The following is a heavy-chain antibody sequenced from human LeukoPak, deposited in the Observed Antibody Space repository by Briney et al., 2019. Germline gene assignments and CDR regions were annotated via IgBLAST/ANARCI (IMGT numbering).Heavy chain of an antibody. CDR2: ITSDGSST. D-gene: IGHD4-11*01. J-gene: IGHJ5*02. V-gene: IGHV3-74*01. Sequence: GGSLRLSCAASGFTFSGYWMHWVRQAPGKGLVWVSRITSDGSSTSYADSVKGRFTISRDNAKNTLYLQMDSLRAEDTAVYYCTRDRGSNYWFDPWGQGTLVTVSS. CDR3: TRDRGSNYWFDP. CDR1: GFTFSGYW.